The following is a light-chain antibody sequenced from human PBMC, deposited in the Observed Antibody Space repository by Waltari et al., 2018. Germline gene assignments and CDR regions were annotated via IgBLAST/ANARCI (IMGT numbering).Light chain of an antibody. Sequence: QLVLTQSPSASASLGASVRLTCTLDSGHTSNIIAWHQQQPEKGPRYLMKVNSDGSHSKGDESPDRFSGAGSGAERYLTISNVQSEDEADYYCQTGGHGTWVFGGGTKLTVL. V-gene: IGLV4-69*01. J-gene: IGLJ3*02. CDR2: VNSDGSH. CDR3: QTGGHGTWV. CDR1: SGHTSNI.